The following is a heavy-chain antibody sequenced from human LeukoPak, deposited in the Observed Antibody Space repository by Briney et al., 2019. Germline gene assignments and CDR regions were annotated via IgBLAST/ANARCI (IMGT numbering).Heavy chain of an antibody. CDR1: GFTFSSYD. D-gene: IGHD6-13*01. V-gene: IGHV3-13*04. CDR2: IGTAGDT. J-gene: IGHJ4*02. Sequence: PGGSLRLSCAASGFTFSSYDMHWVRQATGKGLEWVSAIGTAGDTYYPGSVKGRFTISRENAKNSLYLQMNGLRAGDTAVYYCARDGGSSSRGGFDYWGQGTLVTVSS. CDR3: ARDGGSSSRGGFDY.